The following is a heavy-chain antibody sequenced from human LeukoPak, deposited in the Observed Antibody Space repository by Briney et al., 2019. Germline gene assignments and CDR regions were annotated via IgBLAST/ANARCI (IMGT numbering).Heavy chain of an antibody. J-gene: IGHJ4*02. Sequence: GGSLRLSCAASGFAFNNYAMTWVRQAPGKGLEWVANIMKDGGDKQYVDSVKGRFTISRDNARNSVFLQMDGLRAEDTDVYYCVRDRDYYVFDLWGQETLVTVSP. D-gene: IGHD3-10*02. CDR1: GFAFNNYA. CDR2: IMKDGGDK. CDR3: VRDRDYYVFDL. V-gene: IGHV3-7*01.